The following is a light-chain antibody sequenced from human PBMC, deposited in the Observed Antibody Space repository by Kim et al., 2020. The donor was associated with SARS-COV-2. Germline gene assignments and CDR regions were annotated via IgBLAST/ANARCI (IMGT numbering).Light chain of an antibody. CDR3: LQDYNDPRA. J-gene: IGKJ1*01. Sequence: IQMTQSPSSLSASVGDTVTITCRSSQGIKTHLGWYQQKPGKAPKLLIYFASILETGVPSRFSGSGSGTDFTLTISSLQPDDFATYFCLQDYNDPRAFARGNKVDIK. CDR2: FAS. CDR1: QGIKTH. V-gene: IGKV1-6*01.